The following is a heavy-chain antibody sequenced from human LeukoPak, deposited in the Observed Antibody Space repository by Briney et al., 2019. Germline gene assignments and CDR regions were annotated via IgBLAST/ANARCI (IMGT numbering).Heavy chain of an antibody. CDR1: GGSISSYY. V-gene: IGHV4-59*01. Sequence: SETLSLTCTVSGGSISSYYWSWIRQPPGKGLEWIGNIYDSGSTNYNPSLKSRVTISVDTSKNQCSLKLSSVTAADTAVYYCARQSISGSSLSYFDYWGQGTPVNVSS. J-gene: IGHJ4*02. D-gene: IGHD3-22*01. CDR3: ARQSISGSSLSYFDY. CDR2: IYDSGST.